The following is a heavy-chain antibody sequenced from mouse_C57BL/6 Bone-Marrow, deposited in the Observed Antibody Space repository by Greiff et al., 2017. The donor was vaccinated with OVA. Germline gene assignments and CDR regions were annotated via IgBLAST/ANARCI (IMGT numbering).Heavy chain of an antibody. CDR3: ASPFITTVRGND. CDR2: IHPNSGST. V-gene: IGHV1-64*01. CDR1: GYTFTSYW. Sequence: QVQLQQSGAELVKPGASVKLSCKASGYTFTSYWMHWVKQRPGQGLEWIGMIHPNSGSTNYNEKFKSKATLTVDKSSSTAYMQLSSLTSEDSAVYYCASPFITTVRGNDWGQGTTLTVSS. D-gene: IGHD1-1*01. J-gene: IGHJ2*01.